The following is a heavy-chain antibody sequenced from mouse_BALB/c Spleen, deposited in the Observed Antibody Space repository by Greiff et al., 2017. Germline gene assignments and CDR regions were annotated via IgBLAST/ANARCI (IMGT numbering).Heavy chain of an antibody. CDR1: GFSLTSYG. D-gene: IGHD3-2*02. CDR3: ARESGGEPYAMDY. CDR2: IWAGGST. V-gene: IGHV2-9*02. J-gene: IGHJ4*01. Sequence: VKLVESGPGLVAPSQSLSITCTVSGFSLTSYGVHWVRQPPGKGLEWLGVIWAGGSTNYNSALMSRLSISKDNSKSQVFLKMNSLQTDDTAMYYCARESGGEPYAMDYWGQGTSVTVSS.